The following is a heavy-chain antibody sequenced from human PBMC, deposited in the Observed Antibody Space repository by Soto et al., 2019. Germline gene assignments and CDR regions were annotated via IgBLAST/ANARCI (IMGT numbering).Heavy chain of an antibody. V-gene: IGHV4-4*07. CDR1: GGAINSYY. CDR3: ERGQRFSEWFDP. D-gene: IGHD3-3*01. Sequence: SETLSLSCTVSGGAINSYYWTWIRQPAGKGLEWIGRIYSSGSTKYNPSLQSRVTMSLETSKNQFSLRLTSVTAAETAVYYCERGQRFSEWFDPWGQGTLVTVS. J-gene: IGHJ5*02. CDR2: IYSSGST.